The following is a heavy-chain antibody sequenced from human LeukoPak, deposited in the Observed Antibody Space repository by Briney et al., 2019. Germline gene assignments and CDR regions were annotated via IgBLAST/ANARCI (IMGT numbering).Heavy chain of an antibody. Sequence: GGSLRLSCAASGFTFSDYYMSWIRQAPGKGLEWVSVISSGGSTYYSDSVKGRFTISRDNSKNTLYLQMNTLRAEDAAVYYCARGLYSSGWYFDYWGQGTLVTVSS. V-gene: IGHV3-66*01. CDR2: ISSGGST. D-gene: IGHD6-19*01. CDR1: GFTFSDYY. J-gene: IGHJ4*02. CDR3: ARGLYSSGWYFDY.